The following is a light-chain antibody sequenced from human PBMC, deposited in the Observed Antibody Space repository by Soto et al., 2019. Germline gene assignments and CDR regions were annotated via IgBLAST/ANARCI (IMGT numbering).Light chain of an antibody. CDR1: SSNIGAGYA. Sequence: QPVLTQPPSVSGAPGQRVTISCTGNSSNIGAGYAVHWYQQLPGTAPKLLIHGNNNRPSGVPDRFSVSKSGTSASLAITGLQAEDEADYYCQSYDRSLSGYVFGTGTKLTVL. J-gene: IGLJ1*01. V-gene: IGLV1-40*01. CDR2: GNN. CDR3: QSYDRSLSGYV.